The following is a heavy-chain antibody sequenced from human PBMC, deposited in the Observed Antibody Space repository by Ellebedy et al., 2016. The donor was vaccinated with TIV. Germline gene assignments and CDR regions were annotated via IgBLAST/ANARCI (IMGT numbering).Heavy chain of an antibody. CDR2: IAGDGTSE. D-gene: IGHD6-13*01. V-gene: IGHV3-30-3*01. CDR3: AVSRWAAACLYYFDF. J-gene: IGHJ4*02. CDR1: RLTFAYYA. Sequence: PGGSLRLSCAASRLTFAYYALHRVPQAPGKGLRWVAGIAGDGTSEHYGDSVTGRFTISRDNSKNTLYMQMNSLRVEDTAVYYCAVSRWAAACLYYFDFWGQGTLVTVSS.